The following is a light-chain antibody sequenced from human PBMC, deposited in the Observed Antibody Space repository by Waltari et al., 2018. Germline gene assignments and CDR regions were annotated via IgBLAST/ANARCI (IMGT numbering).Light chain of an antibody. V-gene: IGKV4-1*01. CDR3: QQCYTIPYT. Sequence: DIVLTQSPDSLAVSLGERATIKCRSSQSVLSSSNNRNYLGWYQQKPGRPPKLLISWASTREFGVPDRFSGSGSGTDFTLTISSLQAEDVALYYCQQCYTIPYTFGQGTKLELK. CDR2: WAS. CDR1: QSVLSSSNNRNY. J-gene: IGKJ2*01.